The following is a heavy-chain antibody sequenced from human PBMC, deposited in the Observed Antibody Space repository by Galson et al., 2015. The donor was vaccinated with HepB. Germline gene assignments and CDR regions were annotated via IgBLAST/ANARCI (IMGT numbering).Heavy chain of an antibody. CDR1: GFTFSSYA. CDR3: ARESRGGSSYYYDSSGYSYYGMDV. D-gene: IGHD3-22*01. CDR2: ISYDGSNK. Sequence: LRLSCAASGFTFSSYAMHWVRQAPGKGLEWVAVISYDGSNKYYADSVKGRFTISRDNSKNTLYLQMNSLRAEDTAVYCCARESRGGSSYYYDSSGYSYYGMDVWGQGTTVTVSS. J-gene: IGHJ6*02. V-gene: IGHV3-30*04.